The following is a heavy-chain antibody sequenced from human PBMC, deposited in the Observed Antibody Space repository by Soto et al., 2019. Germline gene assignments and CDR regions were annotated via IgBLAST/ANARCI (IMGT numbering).Heavy chain of an antibody. D-gene: IGHD2-8*02. CDR2: ISGSDGKT. V-gene: IGHV3-23*01. J-gene: IGHJ6*02. CDR1: GFTFSTYA. CDR3: TKDWTGNTCPCMDV. Sequence: EVQLLESGGGLVQPGGSLRLSCTASGFTFSTYAMTWVRQAPGKGLEWVSTISGSDGKTYYADSVRGRFTISRDNSKDTLYLQMNSLTAEDTATYYWTKDWTGNTCPCMDVWGQGTTVTVSS.